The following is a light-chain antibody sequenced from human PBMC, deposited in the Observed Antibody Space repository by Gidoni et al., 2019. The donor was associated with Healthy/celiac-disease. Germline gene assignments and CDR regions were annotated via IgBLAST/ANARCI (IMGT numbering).Light chain of an antibody. CDR2: QAS. CDR3: QAWDSSTVV. J-gene: IGLJ2*01. V-gene: IGLV3-1*01. Sequence: SYELTQPPPVSVPPVQTARITCSGDNLGVEYACWYQQKPGQSPVLVIYQASKRPTGILTRFSGSNSGNTATLTVRGTQAMDESDYYCQAWDSSTVVFGGGTKLTVL. CDR1: NLGVEY.